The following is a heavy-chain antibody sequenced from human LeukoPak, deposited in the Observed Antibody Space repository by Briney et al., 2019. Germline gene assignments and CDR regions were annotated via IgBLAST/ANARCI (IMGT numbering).Heavy chain of an antibody. J-gene: IGHJ3*02. CDR3: AKDLGILTPLDAFDI. CDR1: GFTFSTYS. Sequence: GGSLRLSCAASGFTFSTYSMNWVRQVPGKGLEWVSSISSSSNYIYYADSVKGRFTISRDNTKNSLYLQMNSLRAEDTAVYYCAKDLGILTPLDAFDIWGQGTMVTVSS. D-gene: IGHD3-10*01. CDR2: ISSSSNYI. V-gene: IGHV3-21*04.